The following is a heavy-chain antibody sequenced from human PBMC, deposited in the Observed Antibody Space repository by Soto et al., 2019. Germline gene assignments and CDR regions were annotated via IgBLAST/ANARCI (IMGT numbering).Heavy chain of an antibody. Sequence: SETMSLTCAVSGGSISSGGCSWSWIRQPPGKGLEWIGDINHSGSTYYNPSLKSRVTISVDTSKNQFSLKLSSVTAADTAVYYCARVTRRGYSYGYTPYNWFDPWGQGTLVTVSS. CDR3: ARVTRRGYSYGYTPYNWFDP. CDR2: INHSGST. J-gene: IGHJ5*02. D-gene: IGHD5-18*01. V-gene: IGHV4-30-2*01. CDR1: GGSISSGGCS.